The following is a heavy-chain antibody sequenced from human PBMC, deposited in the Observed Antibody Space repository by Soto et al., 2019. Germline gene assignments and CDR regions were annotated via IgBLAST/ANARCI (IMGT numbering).Heavy chain of an antibody. V-gene: IGHV4-59*08. CDR2: IYYSGST. CDR3: ARRNDFWSGPNWFDP. CDR1: GGSVSSYD. J-gene: IGHJ5*02. Sequence: PSVTLSLTCTFSGGSVSSYDWGWIRQPPGKGLEWIGYIYYSGSTNYHPSLKSRVTISVDTPKNQFSLKLSSVTAAATPVYYCARRNDFWSGPNWFDPWGQGTLVTVSS. D-gene: IGHD3-3*01.